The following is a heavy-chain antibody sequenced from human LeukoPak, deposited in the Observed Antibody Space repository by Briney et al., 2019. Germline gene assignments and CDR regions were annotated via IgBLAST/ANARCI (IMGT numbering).Heavy chain of an antibody. V-gene: IGHV3-7*01. CDR3: ARDIGSDYGDYGWFDP. CDR1: GFTFSSYW. J-gene: IGHJ5*02. D-gene: IGHD4-17*01. Sequence: GGSLRLSCAASGFTFSSYWMSWVRQAPGKGVEWVANIKQDGSEKYYVDSVKGRFTISRDNAKNSLYLQMNSLRAEDTAVYYCARDIGSDYGDYGWFDPWGQGTLVTVSS. CDR2: IKQDGSEK.